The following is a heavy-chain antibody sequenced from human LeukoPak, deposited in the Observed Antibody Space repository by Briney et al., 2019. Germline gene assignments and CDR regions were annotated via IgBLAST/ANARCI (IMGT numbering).Heavy chain of an antibody. CDR2: ISYDGSNK. Sequence: GGSLGLSCAASGFTFSSYGMHWVRQAPGKGLEWVAVISYDGSNKYYADSVKGRFTISRDNSKNTLYLQMNSLRAEDTAVYYCAKGEGDYFDYWGQGTLVTVSS. CDR3: AKGEGDYFDY. D-gene: IGHD3-16*01. CDR1: GFTFSSYG. V-gene: IGHV3-30*18. J-gene: IGHJ4*02.